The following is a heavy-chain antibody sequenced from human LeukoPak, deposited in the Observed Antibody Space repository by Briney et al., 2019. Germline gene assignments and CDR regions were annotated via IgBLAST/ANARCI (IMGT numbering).Heavy chain of an antibody. D-gene: IGHD2-15*01. Sequence: PGGSLKLSCAASGFTFSGCAMHWVRQASGKGLEWVGRIETNAKNYATAYSASVKGRFIISRDESKNTAYLQMNSLNTDDTAVYYCTRDGGSWSHLDSWGQGTLVTVSS. CDR1: GFTFSGCA. V-gene: IGHV3-73*01. J-gene: IGHJ4*02. CDR3: TRDGGSWSHLDS. CDR2: IETNAKNYAT.